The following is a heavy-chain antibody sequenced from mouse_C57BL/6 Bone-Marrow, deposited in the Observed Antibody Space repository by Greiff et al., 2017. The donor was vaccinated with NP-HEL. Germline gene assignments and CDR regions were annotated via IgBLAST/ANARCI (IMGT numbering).Heavy chain of an antibody. CDR3: ARQGGVPNYYAMDY. J-gene: IGHJ4*01. V-gene: IGHV5-6*01. CDR2: ISSGGSYT. CDR1: GFTFSSYG. Sequence: EVKLVESGGDLVKPGGSLKLSCAASGFTFSSYGMSWVRQTPDKRLEWVATISSGGSYTYYPDSVKGRFTISRDNAKNTLYLQMSSLKYEDTAMYYCARQGGVPNYYAMDYWGQGTSVTVSS.